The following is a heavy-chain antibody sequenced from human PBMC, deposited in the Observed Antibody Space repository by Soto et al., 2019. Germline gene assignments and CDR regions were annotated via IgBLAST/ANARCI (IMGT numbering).Heavy chain of an antibody. D-gene: IGHD2-2*01. V-gene: IGHV4-34*01. Sequence: QVQLQQWGAGLLKPSETLSLTCAVYGGSLSGDYWSWIRRPPGTGLEWIGEIHHSGSINANSSLTSRVTISADTSKNQFFLKLSSVTAADTAVYYCSRGGYAYKAGTYWGQGTLVTVSS. CDR1: GGSLSGDY. J-gene: IGHJ4*02. CDR3: SRGGYAYKAGTY. CDR2: IHHSGSI.